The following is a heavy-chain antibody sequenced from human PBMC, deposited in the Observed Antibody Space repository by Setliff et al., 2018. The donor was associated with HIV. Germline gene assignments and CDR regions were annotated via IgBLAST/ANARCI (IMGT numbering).Heavy chain of an antibody. CDR1: GGTFTRNC. D-gene: IGHD6-13*01. J-gene: IGHJ5*02. CDR3: ARDFSGQQLVGGWFDP. Sequence: SVKVSCKVSGGTFTRNCISWVRQAPGQGLEWMGGIIPIFGTANYAQKFQGRVTITADESTSTAYMELSSLRSDDTAVYYCARDFSGQQLVGGWFDPWGQGTLVTVSS. V-gene: IGHV1-69*13. CDR2: IIPIFGTA.